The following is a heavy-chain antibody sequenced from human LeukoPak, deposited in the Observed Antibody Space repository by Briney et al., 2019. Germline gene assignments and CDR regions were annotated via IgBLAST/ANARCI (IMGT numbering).Heavy chain of an antibody. CDR3: ARYVDTAAIYFDY. J-gene: IGHJ4*02. Sequence: PSETLSLTCAVYGGSFSGYYWSWIRQPPGKGLEWIGSIYYSGSTYYNPSLKSRVTISVDTSKNQFSLKLSSVTAADTAVYYCARYVDTAAIYFDYWGQGTLVTVSS. CDR2: IYYSGST. V-gene: IGHV4-34*01. CDR1: GGSFSGYY. D-gene: IGHD5-18*01.